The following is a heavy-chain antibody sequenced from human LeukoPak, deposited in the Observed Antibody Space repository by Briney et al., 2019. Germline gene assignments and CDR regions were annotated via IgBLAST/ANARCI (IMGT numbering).Heavy chain of an antibody. Sequence: SETLSLTCAVYGGSFSGYYWSWIRQPPGKGLEWIGEINHSGSTNYNPSLKSRVTISVDTSKNQFSLKLSSVTAADTAVYYCARVQNYDFWSGYYKRLYNWFDPWGQGTLVTVSS. D-gene: IGHD3-3*01. V-gene: IGHV4-34*01. J-gene: IGHJ5*02. CDR2: INHSGST. CDR1: GGSFSGYY. CDR3: ARVQNYDFWSGYYKRLYNWFDP.